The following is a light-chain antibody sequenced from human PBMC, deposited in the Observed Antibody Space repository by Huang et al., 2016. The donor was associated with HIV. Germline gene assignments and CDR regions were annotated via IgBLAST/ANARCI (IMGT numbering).Light chain of an antibody. Sequence: EIVLTQSPATLSLSPGESATLSCRASQSVSGYLPWYQQKPGQAPRLLIYDTSNRATCIPARFSGSGSGADFTLTISSLEPEDFAMYYCQQRSDWPTFGQGTRLEIK. J-gene: IGKJ5*01. CDR3: QQRSDWPT. V-gene: IGKV3-11*01. CDR1: QSVSGY. CDR2: DTS.